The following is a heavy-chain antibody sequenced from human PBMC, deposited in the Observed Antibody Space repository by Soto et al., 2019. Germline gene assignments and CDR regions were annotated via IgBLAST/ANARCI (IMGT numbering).Heavy chain of an antibody. CDR2: MNPNSGNT. CDR1: GYTSTSYD. CDR3: ATLAGATAYYCYGMDV. Sequence: ASVKVSSRAPGYTSTSYDINWVRQATGQGLEWMGGMNPNSGNTSYAQKFQGRVTMTADASTSTAYMELSSLRSEDTAVYYWATLAGATAYYCYGMDVWGQGTTVTVSS. V-gene: IGHV1-8*01. J-gene: IGHJ6*02. D-gene: IGHD6-19*01.